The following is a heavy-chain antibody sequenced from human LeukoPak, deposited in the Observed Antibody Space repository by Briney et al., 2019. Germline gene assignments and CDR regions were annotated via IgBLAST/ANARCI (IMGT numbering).Heavy chain of an antibody. D-gene: IGHD1-26*01. Sequence: PSETLSLTCTVSGGSISSYYWSWIRQPPGKGLEWIGYGHYSGGTSYNPSLNSRVTLSVDTSKSQFSLKLSSVTAADTAVYYCARWGEATALRVHAFDIWGQGTMVTVSS. CDR2: GHYSGGT. CDR3: ARWGEATALRVHAFDI. CDR1: GGSISSYY. J-gene: IGHJ3*02. V-gene: IGHV4-59*08.